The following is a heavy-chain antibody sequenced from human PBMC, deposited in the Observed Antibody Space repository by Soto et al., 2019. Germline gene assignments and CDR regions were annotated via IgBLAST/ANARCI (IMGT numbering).Heavy chain of an antibody. Sequence: AGSLRLSCAASGFTFSSYAMHWVLQAPGKGLEWVALISYDGSDKDYADSVKGRFTISRDNSRNTLFLQMNSLRAEDTAVYYCARDYYKYYDSSGYYRSPAYWGQGTLVTVSS. D-gene: IGHD3-22*01. CDR1: GFTFSSYA. CDR2: ISYDGSDK. V-gene: IGHV3-30-3*01. J-gene: IGHJ4*02. CDR3: ARDYYKYYDSSGYYRSPAY.